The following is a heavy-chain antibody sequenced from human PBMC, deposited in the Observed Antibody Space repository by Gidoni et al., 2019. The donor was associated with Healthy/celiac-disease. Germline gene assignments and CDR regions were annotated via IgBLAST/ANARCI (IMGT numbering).Heavy chain of an antibody. D-gene: IGHD3-3*01. V-gene: IGHV3-30*18. CDR3: AKDQDFWSGYPRSYYYYGMDV. CDR1: GFTFSSYG. J-gene: IGHJ6*02. CDR2: ISYDGSNK. Sequence: QVQLVASGGGVVQPGRSLRLSCAASGFTFSSYGMHWVRQAPGKGLEWVAVISYDGSNKYYADSVKGRFTISRDNSKNTLYLQMNSLRAEDTAVYYCAKDQDFWSGYPRSYYYYGMDVWGQGTTVTVSS.